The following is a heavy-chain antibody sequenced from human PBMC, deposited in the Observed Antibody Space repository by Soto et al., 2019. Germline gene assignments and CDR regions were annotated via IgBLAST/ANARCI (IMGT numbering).Heavy chain of an antibody. Sequence: GGSLRLSCAASGFTFSSYGMHWVRQAPGKGLEWVAVISYDGSNKYYADSVKGRFTISRDNSKNTLYLQMNSLRAEDTAVYYCAKAEVEWLTFDYWGQGTLVTVSS. CDR1: GFTFSSYG. CDR2: ISYDGSNK. V-gene: IGHV3-30*18. CDR3: AKAEVEWLTFDY. D-gene: IGHD6-19*01. J-gene: IGHJ4*02.